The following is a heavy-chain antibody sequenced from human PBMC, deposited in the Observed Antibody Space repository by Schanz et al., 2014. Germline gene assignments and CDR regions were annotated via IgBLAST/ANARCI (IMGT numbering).Heavy chain of an antibody. V-gene: IGHV3-48*04. CDR2: ITGTGTV. CDR3: ARIGGSVFDY. CDR1: GFTFSGFW. Sequence: EVQLVESGGGLVQPGRSLRLSCAASGFTFSGFWMTWVRQAPGKGLEWISYITGTGTVMYADSVKGRFTISRDNSKNSLYLQMNSLRAEDTAVYYCARIGGSVFDYWAQGTLVTVSS. D-gene: IGHD3-10*01. J-gene: IGHJ4*02.